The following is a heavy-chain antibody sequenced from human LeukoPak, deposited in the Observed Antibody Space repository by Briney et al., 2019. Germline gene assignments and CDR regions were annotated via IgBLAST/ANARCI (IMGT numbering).Heavy chain of an antibody. V-gene: IGHV3-21*01. CDR1: GFTFSSYS. CDR3: TRDLGSDDAFDI. CDR2: LSSSSYI. Sequence: GGSLRLSCAASGFTFSSYSMNWVRQTPGKGLEWVSSLSSSSYIYYAESVKGRFTISRDNSKNSLFLQMNSLRVEDTAVYYCTRDLGSDDAFDIWGQGTMVTVSS. J-gene: IGHJ3*02.